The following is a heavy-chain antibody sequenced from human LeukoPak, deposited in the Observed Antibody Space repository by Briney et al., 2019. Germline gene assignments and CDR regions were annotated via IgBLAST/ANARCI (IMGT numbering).Heavy chain of an antibody. V-gene: IGHV3-23*01. CDR1: GFTFSNYA. D-gene: IGHD3-22*01. CDR3: TRDPSSYYDSANDDY. Sequence: PGGSLRLSCAVSGFTFSNYAMNWVRQAPGKGLEWVSVISTGGGITYYADSVRGRFTISRDNSKNTLYLQMNSLRAEDTAVYYCTRDPSSYYDSANDDYWGRGTLVIVSS. CDR2: ISTGGGIT. J-gene: IGHJ4*02.